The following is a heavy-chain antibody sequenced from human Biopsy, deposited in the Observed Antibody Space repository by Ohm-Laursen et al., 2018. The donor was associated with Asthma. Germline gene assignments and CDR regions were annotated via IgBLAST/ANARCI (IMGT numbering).Heavy chain of an antibody. CDR1: GGTFNTYA. CDR2: INSVFGTT. J-gene: IGHJ4*02. CDR3: ARKAGSCISRTCYSLDF. D-gene: IGHD2-2*01. Sequence: AASVKVSCKSLGGTFNTYAIGWVRQASGQGLEWMGGINSVFGTTTYPQKFQDRVTITADDSTSTVYMELSSLRSEDTAVYYCARKAGSCISRTCYSLDFWGQGTLVTVSS. V-gene: IGHV1-69*13.